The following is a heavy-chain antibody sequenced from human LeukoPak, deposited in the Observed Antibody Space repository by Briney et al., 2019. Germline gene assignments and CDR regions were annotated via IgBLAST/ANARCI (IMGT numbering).Heavy chain of an antibody. V-gene: IGHV1-69*13. CDR3: ARGEVPPHYFDS. J-gene: IGHJ4*02. CDR1: GYTFTSYG. Sequence: GASVKVSCKASGYTFTSYGISWVRQAPGQGLEWMGGIIPIFGTANYAQRFQGRVTITADESTTTAYMEVSSLRSEDTAVYYCARGEVPPHYFDSWGQGTLVTVSS. CDR2: IIPIFGTA.